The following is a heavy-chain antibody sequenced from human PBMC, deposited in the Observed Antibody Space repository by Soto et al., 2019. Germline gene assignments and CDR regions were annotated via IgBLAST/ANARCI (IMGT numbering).Heavy chain of an antibody. V-gene: IGHV4-39*01. CDR1: GGSISSSSYY. CDR2: IYYSGST. Sequence: SETLSLTCSFSGGSISSSSYYLGWIRQPPGKGLEWIGSIYYSGSTYYNPSLKSRVAISVDTSKNQFSLKLSSVTAADTAVYYCARIAAHYYYYYMDVWGKGTTLTVSS. CDR3: ARIAAHYYYYYMDV. D-gene: IGHD6-6*01. J-gene: IGHJ6*03.